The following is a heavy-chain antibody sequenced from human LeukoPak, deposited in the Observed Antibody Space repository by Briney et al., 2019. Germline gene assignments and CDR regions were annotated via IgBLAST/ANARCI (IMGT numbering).Heavy chain of an antibody. V-gene: IGHV3-9*01. CDR1: GFTFDDYA. CDR3: ARDEDAGYSSGWLEDY. CDR2: ISWNSGSI. J-gene: IGHJ4*02. D-gene: IGHD6-19*01. Sequence: PGGSLRLSCAASGFTFDDYAMHWVRQAPGKGLEWVSGISWNSGSIGYADSVKGRFTISRDNAKNSLYLQMNSLRAEDTALYYCARDEDAGYSSGWLEDYWGQGTLVTVSS.